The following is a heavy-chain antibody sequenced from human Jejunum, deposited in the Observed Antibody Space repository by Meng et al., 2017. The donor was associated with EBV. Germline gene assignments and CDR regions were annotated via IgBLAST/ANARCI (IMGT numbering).Heavy chain of an antibody. CDR1: GYTFTDYS. CDR3: ARERGGVWVDP. V-gene: IGHV7-4-1*02. Sequence: QAQLVQSGSELKRPGASVRVSCKASGYTFTDYSLNWVREAPGQGLGWMGGSNTKTGSPTYDQGFTGRFVFSWDTSVSTAYLQISSLKAEDTAVYYCARERGGVWVDPWGQGTLVTVS. D-gene: IGHD3-16*01. J-gene: IGHJ5*02. CDR2: SNTKTGSP.